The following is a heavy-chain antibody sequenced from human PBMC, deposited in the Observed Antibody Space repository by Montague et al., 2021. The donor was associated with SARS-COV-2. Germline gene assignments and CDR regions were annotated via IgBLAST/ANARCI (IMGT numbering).Heavy chain of an antibody. V-gene: IGHV4-34*01. CDR3: ARGQVTIAGVLIFIPAAGHLDV. CDR1: SGSFSDYY. Sequence: SETLSLTCAVYSGSFSDYYWTWIRQSPGKGLEWIGEISHTGSATYNPSLKGRATLSRDTSKNQFSLKLQSVTPADTAVYYCARGQVTIAGVLIFIPAAGHLDVWGQGTSVTVSS. CDR2: ISHTGSA. D-gene: IGHD3-3*01. J-gene: IGHJ3*01.